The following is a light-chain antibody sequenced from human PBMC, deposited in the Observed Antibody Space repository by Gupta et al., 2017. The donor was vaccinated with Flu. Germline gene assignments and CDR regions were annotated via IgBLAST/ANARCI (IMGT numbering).Light chain of an antibody. J-gene: IGKJ2*01. CDR3: QQRSDWPDT. V-gene: IGKV3-11*01. Sequence: ERAPLSGRARQSVNSDLAWYQHKPAKAPRLLIYGASNRATGIPARFSGSGSGTDFTLTISSLEPEDVAVYYCQQRSDWPDTFGQGTKLQIK. CDR1: QSVNSD. CDR2: GAS.